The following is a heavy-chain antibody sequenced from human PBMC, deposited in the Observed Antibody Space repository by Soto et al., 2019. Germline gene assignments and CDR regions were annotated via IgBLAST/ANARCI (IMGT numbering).Heavy chain of an antibody. CDR3: ARWIAARSGGYYYYYGMDV. Sequence: KTSETLSLTCAVSGGSISSSNWWSWVRQPPGKGLEWIGEIYHSGSTNYNPSLKSRVTISVDKSKNQFSLKLSSVTAADTAVYYCARWIAARSGGYYYYYGMDVWGQGTTVTVSS. V-gene: IGHV4-4*02. CDR1: GGSISSSNW. CDR2: IYHSGST. D-gene: IGHD6-6*01. J-gene: IGHJ6*02.